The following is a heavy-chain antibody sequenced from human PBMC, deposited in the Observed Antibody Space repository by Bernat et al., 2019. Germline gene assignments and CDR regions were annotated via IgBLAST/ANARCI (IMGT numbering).Heavy chain of an antibody. V-gene: IGHV3-43*01. D-gene: IGHD5-24*01. CDR3: AKGGDDYAPPDH. J-gene: IGHJ5*02. CDR1: GFIFDDYT. Sequence: EVQLVESGGVVVQPGGSLRLSCAASGFIFDDYTMLWVRQAPGKGLECVSLISWDGGNTYYADSVKGRFTVSRDNSRNSLYLQMSSLRTEDTALYYCAKGGDDYAPPDHWGQGTLVTVSS. CDR2: ISWDGGNT.